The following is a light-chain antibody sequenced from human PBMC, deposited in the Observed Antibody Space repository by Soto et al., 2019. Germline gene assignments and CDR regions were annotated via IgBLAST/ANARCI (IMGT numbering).Light chain of an antibody. V-gene: IGKV2-28*01. Sequence: DIVLTQSPLSLSVTPGEPASISCRSSQSLLLRNGNNYLDWYLQKPGQSPQLLIYLGSNRASGVPDRFSGSGSGTDLTLRISRVEAEDVGVYYCMQALQIPWTFGQGTKVDIK. J-gene: IGKJ1*01. CDR2: LGS. CDR3: MQALQIPWT. CDR1: QSLLLRNGNNY.